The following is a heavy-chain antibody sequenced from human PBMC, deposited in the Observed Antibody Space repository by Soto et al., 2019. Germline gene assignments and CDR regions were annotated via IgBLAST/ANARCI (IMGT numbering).Heavy chain of an antibody. CDR3: AQYGDRRGWFDP. CDR2: IKQDGSDK. J-gene: IGHJ5*02. V-gene: IGHV3-7*05. D-gene: IGHD4-17*01. Sequence: EVQLVESGGGLVQPGGSLRLSCAASGFTFSLYWMSWVRQAPGKGLEWVANIKQDGSDKYYVDSVKGRFTISRDNAKNSLYSQMNSLRVEDPAVYYCAQYGDRRGWFDPWGQGTLVTVSS. CDR1: GFTFSLYW.